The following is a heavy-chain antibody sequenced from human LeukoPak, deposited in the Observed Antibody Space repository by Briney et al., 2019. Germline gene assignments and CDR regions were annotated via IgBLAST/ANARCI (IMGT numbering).Heavy chain of an antibody. D-gene: IGHD3-10*01. J-gene: IGHJ5*02. CDR3: ARNPYYYGSGSENWFDP. CDR2: IKQDGSEK. CDR1: GFTFSTYW. Sequence: GGSLRLSCAASGFTFSTYWMSWVRQAPGKGLEWVANIKQDGSEKYYVDSVKGRFTISRDNAKNSLYLQMNSLRAEDTAVYYCARNPYYYGSGSENWFDPWGQGTLVTVSS. V-gene: IGHV3-7*04.